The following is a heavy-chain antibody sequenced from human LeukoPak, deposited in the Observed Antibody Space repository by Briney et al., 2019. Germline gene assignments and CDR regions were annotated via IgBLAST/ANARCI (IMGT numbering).Heavy chain of an antibody. Sequence: SAKVSCKASRGTFSRYAIRWGRQAPGQGLEWMGGIIPIFGTANYAQKFQGRVTVTAAESTSTAYMELSSLRSEDTAVYYCARDRRHGDYSADYWGQGTLVSVSS. CDR2: IIPIFGTA. D-gene: IGHD4-17*01. CDR3: ARDRRHGDYSADY. CDR1: RGTFSRYA. J-gene: IGHJ4*02. V-gene: IGHV1-69*13.